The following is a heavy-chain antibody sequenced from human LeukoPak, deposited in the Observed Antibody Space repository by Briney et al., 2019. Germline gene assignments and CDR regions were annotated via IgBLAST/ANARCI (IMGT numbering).Heavy chain of an antibody. D-gene: IGHD2-15*01. J-gene: IGHJ6*03. CDR2: ISSSGSTI. CDR3: AKVAADIERGYYYYYMDV. Sequence: PGGSLRLSCAASGFTFSSYEMNWVRQAPGKGLEWVSYISSSGSTIYYADSVKGRFTISRDNAKNSLYLQMNSLRAEDTAVYYCAKVAADIERGYYYYYMDVWGKGTTVTISS. V-gene: IGHV3-48*03. CDR1: GFTFSSYE.